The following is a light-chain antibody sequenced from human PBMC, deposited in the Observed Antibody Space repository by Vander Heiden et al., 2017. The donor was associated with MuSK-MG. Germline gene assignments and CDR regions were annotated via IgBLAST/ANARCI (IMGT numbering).Light chain of an antibody. CDR2: GKN. V-gene: IGLV3-19*01. Sequence: SSEPTQDPAVSRATGQTVRITCQGDSLRSYYASWYQQKPGQAPVLVIYGKNNRPSGIPDRFSGSSSGNTASLTITGAQAEDEADYYCNSRDSSGNHVVFGGGTKLTVL. J-gene: IGLJ2*01. CDR1: SLRSYY. CDR3: NSRDSSGNHVV.